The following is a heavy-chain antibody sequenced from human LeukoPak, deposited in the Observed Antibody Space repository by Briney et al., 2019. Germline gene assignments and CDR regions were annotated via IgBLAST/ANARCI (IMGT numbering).Heavy chain of an antibody. CDR3: ARLRGPNYYDSSACFDY. D-gene: IGHD3-22*01. J-gene: IGHJ4*02. CDR1: GFTFSTYW. Sequence: GGSLRLSCAASGFTFSTYWMSWVRQAPGKGLEWVANIKQGGSDKYYVDSVKGRFSISRDNAKDSLYLQMNSLRAEDTAVYYCARLRGPNYYDSSACFDYWGQGTLVTVSS. CDR2: IKQGGSDK. V-gene: IGHV3-7*01.